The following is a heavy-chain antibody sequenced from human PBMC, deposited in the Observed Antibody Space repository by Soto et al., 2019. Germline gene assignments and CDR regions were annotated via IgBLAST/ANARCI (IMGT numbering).Heavy chain of an antibody. V-gene: IGHV4-59*11. Sequence: PSETLSLTCTVSGASIINHYWAWIRQSPGRGLESIGYVSNTATTTYNPSLKNLVTISVDRSKNQFSLKLSSVTAADTAVYYCARVPDRWGQGTLVTVSS. CDR3: ARVPDR. J-gene: IGHJ5*02. CDR1: GASIINHY. CDR2: VSNTATT. D-gene: IGHD2-2*01.